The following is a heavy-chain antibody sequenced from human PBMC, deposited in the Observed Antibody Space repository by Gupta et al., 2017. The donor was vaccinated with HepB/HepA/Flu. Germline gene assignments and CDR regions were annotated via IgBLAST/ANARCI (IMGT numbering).Heavy chain of an antibody. D-gene: IGHD3-22*01. CDR3: ARDSTFYYDYRGSNRLDP. Sequence: QVQLVESGGGLVQPGRSLRLSCAASGFPFSSFGIHWVRQAPGKGLEWVALIWYDGGNTYYADSVKGRFTISRENSQNTLYLQMSSLRVEDTAVYYCARDSTFYYDYRGSNRLDPWGQGTLVTVSS. V-gene: IGHV3-33*01. CDR1: GFPFSSFG. J-gene: IGHJ5*02. CDR2: IWYDGGNT.